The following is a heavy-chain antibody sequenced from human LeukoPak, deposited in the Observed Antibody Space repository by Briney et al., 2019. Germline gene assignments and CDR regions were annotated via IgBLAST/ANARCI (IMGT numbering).Heavy chain of an antibody. CDR2: IKQDGGEK. Sequence: GGSLRLSCAASGCPFSSYWMGWVRQAPGKGPEWVANIKQDGGEKYHVDSVKGRFTISRDNAKNSLYLEMSSLRAEDTAVYYCAREDHSKYEHWGQGTLVTVSS. CDR1: GCPFSSYW. V-gene: IGHV3-7*01. J-gene: IGHJ1*01. D-gene: IGHD4-11*01. CDR3: AREDHSKYEH.